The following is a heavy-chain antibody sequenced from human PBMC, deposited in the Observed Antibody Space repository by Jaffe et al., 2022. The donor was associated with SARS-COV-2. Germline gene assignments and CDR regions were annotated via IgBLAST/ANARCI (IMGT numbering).Heavy chain of an antibody. J-gene: IGHJ4*02. CDR3: ARVYCSSTSCQYYPEY. V-gene: IGHV1-3*01. CDR1: GYILTSYA. CDR2: INGGSGDT. Sequence: QVQLVQSGAEVKKPGASVKVSCQASGYILTSYATHWVRQAPGQRLEWMGRINGGSGDTLYSQKFQDRVTITRDTSANTAYMELSSLRSEDTAVYYCARVYCSSTSCQYYPEYWGQGTLVTVSP. D-gene: IGHD2-2*01.